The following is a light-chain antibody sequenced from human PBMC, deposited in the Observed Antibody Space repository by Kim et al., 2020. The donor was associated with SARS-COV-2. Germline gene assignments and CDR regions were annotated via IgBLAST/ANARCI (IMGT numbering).Light chain of an antibody. CDR3: QSYGNSNVV. V-gene: IGLV6-57*03. J-gene: IGLJ2*01. CDR1: SGSIASNY. CDR2: EDN. Sequence: GKKVTIPCTRSSGSIASNYVQWYQQRPGSAPTTVIYEDNQRPSGVPARFSGAIDISSNSASLTISGLKTEDEADYYCQSYGNSNVVFGGGTKLTVL.